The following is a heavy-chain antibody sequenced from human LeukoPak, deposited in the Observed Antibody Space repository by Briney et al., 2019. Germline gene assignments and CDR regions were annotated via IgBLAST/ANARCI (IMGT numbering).Heavy chain of an antibody. J-gene: IGHJ4*02. Sequence: ASVKVSCKASGYTFTGYYMHWVRQAPRQGLEWMGWINPNSGGTNYAQKFQGRVTMTRDTSISTAYMELSRLRSDDTAVYYCARDLTDSTSLDYWGQGTLVTVSS. V-gene: IGHV1-2*02. D-gene: IGHD3-22*01. CDR1: GYTFTGYY. CDR3: ARDLTDSTSLDY. CDR2: INPNSGGT.